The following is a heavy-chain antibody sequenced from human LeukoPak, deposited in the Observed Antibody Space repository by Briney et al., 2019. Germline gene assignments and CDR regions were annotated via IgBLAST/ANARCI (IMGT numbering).Heavy chain of an antibody. CDR1: GGSISSYY. D-gene: IGHD5-12*01. V-gene: IGHV4-59*12. CDR3: ASSNSGYVGPFDY. Sequence: PSETLSLTCTVSGGSISSYYWSWIRQPPGKGLEWIGYIYYSGSTNYNPSLKSRVTISVDTSKNQFSLQLNSVTPEDTAVYYCASSNSGYVGPFDYWGQGTLVTVSS. J-gene: IGHJ4*02. CDR2: IYYSGST.